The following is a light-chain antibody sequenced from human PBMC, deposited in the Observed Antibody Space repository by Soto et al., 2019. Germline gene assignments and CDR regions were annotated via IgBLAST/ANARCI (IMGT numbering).Light chain of an antibody. V-gene: IGKV1-12*01. J-gene: IGKJ3*01. CDR3: QQANSFTVT. CDR2: AAS. CDR1: QDISSW. Sequence: DIQMTQSPSSVSASVGDRVTITCRASQDISSWLAWYQQKPGTAPKLLIYAASSLQSGVPSRFSGSGSGTDFTLTISSLQPEDFATYYCQQANSFTVTFGPGTKVDIK.